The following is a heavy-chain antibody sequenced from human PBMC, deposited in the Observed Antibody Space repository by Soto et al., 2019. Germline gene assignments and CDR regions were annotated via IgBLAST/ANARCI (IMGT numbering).Heavy chain of an antibody. CDR3: AKEWIGDDCSDGGCLGD. CDR1: GFPFSSYA. CDR2: ITASGGST. Sequence: EVQLLESGGGLVQPGGSLRLSCAASGFPFSSYAMRWVRQAPGKGLDWVSTITASGGSTHYADSVKGRFTITRDNIKNILYQLRNSLSAEDSAITYCAKEWIGDDCSDGGCLGDRGQGTLVTVSS. J-gene: IGHJ4*02. V-gene: IGHV3-23*01. D-gene: IGHD2-15*01.